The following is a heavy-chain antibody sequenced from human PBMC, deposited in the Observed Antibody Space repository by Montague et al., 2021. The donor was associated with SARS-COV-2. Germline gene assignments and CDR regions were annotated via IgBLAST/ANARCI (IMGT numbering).Heavy chain of an antibody. V-gene: IGHV4-59*01. CDR3: ARGTGYDYYFDC. J-gene: IGHJ4*02. CDR2: IYHNTGNT. D-gene: IGHD5-12*01. Sequence: SETLSLTCSVSGGSISDYYWNWIRQPPGKGLEWIGYIYHNTGNTNYNSSLQSLVTISLDTSKHHSSLNLRSVTAANTALYCCARGTGYDYYFDCWGLGTLVTVSS. CDR1: GGSISDYY.